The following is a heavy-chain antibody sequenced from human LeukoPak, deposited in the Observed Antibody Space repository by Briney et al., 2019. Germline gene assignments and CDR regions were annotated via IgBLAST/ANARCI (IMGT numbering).Heavy chain of an antibody. D-gene: IGHD1-26*01. Sequence: PSETLSLTCTVSGYSISSGYYWGWIRQPPGKGLEWIGSIYHSGSTYYNPSLKSRVTISVDTSKNQFSLKLSSVTAADKAVYYCATGVTTGSYYFADYWGQGTLVTVSS. CDR3: ATGVTTGSYYFADY. CDR1: GYSISSGYY. V-gene: IGHV4-38-2*02. CDR2: IYHSGST. J-gene: IGHJ4*02.